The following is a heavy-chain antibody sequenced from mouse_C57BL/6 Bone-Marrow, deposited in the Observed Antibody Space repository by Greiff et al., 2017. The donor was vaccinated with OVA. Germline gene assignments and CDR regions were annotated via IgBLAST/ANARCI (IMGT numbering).Heavy chain of an antibody. J-gene: IGHJ2*01. V-gene: IGHV1-81*01. CDR3: ARNELYYSLFDY. CDR1: GYTFTSYG. CDR2: IYPRSGNT. D-gene: IGHD2-12*01. Sequence: QVQLQQSGAELVRPGASVKLSCKASGYTFTSYGISWVKQRTGQGLEWIGEIYPRSGNTYYNEKFKGKATLTADKSSSTAYMELRSLTSEDSAVYFCARNELYYSLFDYGGQGTTLTVSS.